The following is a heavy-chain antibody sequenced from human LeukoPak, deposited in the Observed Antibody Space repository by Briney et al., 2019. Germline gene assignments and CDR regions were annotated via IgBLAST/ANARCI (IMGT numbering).Heavy chain of an antibody. V-gene: IGHV4-34*01. CDR3: ARSLRYYYYYMDV. CDR2: INHSGST. J-gene: IGHJ6*03. Sequence: PSETLSLTYAVYGGSFSGYYWSWIRQPPGKGLEWIGEINHSGSTNYNPSLKSRVTISVDTSKNQFSLKLSSVTAADTAVYYCARSLRYYYYYMDVWGKGTTVTVSS. CDR1: GGSFSGYY.